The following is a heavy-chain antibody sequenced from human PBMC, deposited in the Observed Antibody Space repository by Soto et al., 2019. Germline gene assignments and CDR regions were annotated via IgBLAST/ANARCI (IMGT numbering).Heavy chain of an antibody. J-gene: IGHJ6*02. CDR1: GGSISSSNW. Sequence: SETLSPTCAVSGGSISSSNWWSWVRQPPGKGLEWIGEIYHSGSTNYNPSLKSRVTISVDKSKNQFSLKLSSVTAADTAVYYCARDSPSIVVVPAAIKAPYYYYGMDVWGQGTTVTVSS. CDR2: IYHSGST. D-gene: IGHD2-2*02. CDR3: ARDSPSIVVVPAAIKAPYYYYGMDV. V-gene: IGHV4-4*02.